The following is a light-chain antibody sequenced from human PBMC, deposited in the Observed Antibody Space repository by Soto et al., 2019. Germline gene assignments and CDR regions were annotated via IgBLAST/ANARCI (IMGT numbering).Light chain of an antibody. CDR2: EAS. CDR1: QSVDRR. J-gene: IGKJ5*01. V-gene: IGKV3-20*01. CDR3: QQYVVGSLLS. Sequence: VLTQSPGTLSLSPGERATLSCRASQSVDRRLAWYRHKPGEAPRLVISEASIRAAGIPDRFSGSGSGTDFTLTISRLEPEDFALYYCQQYVVGSLLSFGRGTRLEIK.